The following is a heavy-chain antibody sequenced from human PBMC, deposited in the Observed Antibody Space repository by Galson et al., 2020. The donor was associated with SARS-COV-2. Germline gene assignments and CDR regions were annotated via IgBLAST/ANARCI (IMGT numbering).Heavy chain of an antibody. Sequence: SETLSLTCTVSGGSISRRPTYWGWIRQSPGKGLEWIGSVYNSGSVYSNPSLKSRVTMSIDTSKNQFSLRLSSVTAADTAVYYCARHDCIYTNCYQRRSLFEFDYWGQGTLVTVSS. V-gene: IGHV4-39*01. CDR2: VYNSGSV. CDR3: ARHDCIYTNCYQRRSLFEFDY. CDR1: GGSISRRPTY. J-gene: IGHJ4*02. D-gene: IGHD2-2*01.